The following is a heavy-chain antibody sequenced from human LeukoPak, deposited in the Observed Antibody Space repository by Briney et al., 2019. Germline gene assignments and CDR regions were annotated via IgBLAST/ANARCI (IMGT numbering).Heavy chain of an antibody. CDR2: INPNSGGT. CDR3: ARKRSSGWYSIDY. J-gene: IGHJ4*02. CDR1: GYTFTGYY. Sequence: ASVKVSCKASGYTFTGYYMHWVRQAPGQGLEWMGRINPNSGGTNYAQKLQGRVTMTTDTATSTAYMELRSLRSDDTAVYYCARKRSSGWYSIDYWGQGTLVTVSS. V-gene: IGHV1-2*06. D-gene: IGHD6-19*01.